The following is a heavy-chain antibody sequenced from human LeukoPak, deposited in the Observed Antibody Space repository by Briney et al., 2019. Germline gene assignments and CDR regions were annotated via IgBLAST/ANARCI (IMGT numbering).Heavy chain of an antibody. J-gene: IGHJ4*02. D-gene: IGHD1-1*01. CDR1: GFTFSDYY. CDR2: ISSSGSNI. Sequence: PGWSLRLSCAASGFTFSDYYMSWIRQAPGKGREWVSYISSSGSNIYYADSVKGRFTISRDNAKNSLYLQMNSLRAEDTAVYYCASWNDEGFDYWGQGTLVTVSS. CDR3: ASWNDEGFDY. V-gene: IGHV3-11*01.